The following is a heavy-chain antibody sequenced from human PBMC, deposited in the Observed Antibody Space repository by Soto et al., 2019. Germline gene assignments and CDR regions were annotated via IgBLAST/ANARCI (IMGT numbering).Heavy chain of an antibody. CDR3: ARYTCYDFWSGYNYYYYGMDV. J-gene: IGHJ6*02. CDR1: GGSISSYY. V-gene: IGHV4-59*01. Sequence: SETLSLTCTVSGGSISSYYWSWIRQPPGKGLEWIGYIYYSGSTNYNPSLKSRVTISVDTSKNQFSLKLSSVTAADTAVYYCARYTCYDFWSGYNYYYYGMDVWGQGTTVTVSS. CDR2: IYYSGST. D-gene: IGHD3-3*01.